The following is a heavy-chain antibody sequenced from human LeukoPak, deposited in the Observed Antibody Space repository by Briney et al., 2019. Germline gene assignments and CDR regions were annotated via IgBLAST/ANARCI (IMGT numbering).Heavy chain of an antibody. J-gene: IGHJ6*02. D-gene: IGHD2-2*01. CDR2: INPNSGGT. CDR1: GYTFTGYY. CDR3: ARGTVIEPAVGYSYYGMDV. V-gene: IGHV1-2*06. Sequence: ASVKVSCKASGYTFTGYYMHWVRQVPGQGLEWMGRINPNSGGTNYAQKLQGRVTMTTDTSTTTAYMELRSLRSDDTAVYYCARGTVIEPAVGYSYYGMDVWGQGTTVTVSS.